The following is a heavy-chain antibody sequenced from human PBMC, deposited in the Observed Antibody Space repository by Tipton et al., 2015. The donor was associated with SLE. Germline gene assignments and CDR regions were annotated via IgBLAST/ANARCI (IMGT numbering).Heavy chain of an antibody. Sequence: SLRLSCAISGFTFSWDWMSWVRQAPGKGLQWVAKIKQDGSEKYYVASVKGRFTISRDNAKNSLYLQMNSLRAEDTAVYYCARDAPSTSGWYFDYWGQGTLVTVSS. V-gene: IGHV3-7*01. D-gene: IGHD6-19*01. CDR3: ARDAPSTSGWYFDY. CDR2: IKQDGSEK. J-gene: IGHJ4*02. CDR1: GFTFSWDW.